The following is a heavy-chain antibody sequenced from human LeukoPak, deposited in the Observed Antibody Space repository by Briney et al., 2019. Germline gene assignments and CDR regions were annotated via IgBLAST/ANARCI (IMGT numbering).Heavy chain of an antibody. V-gene: IGHV4-31*03. D-gene: IGHD5-18*01. Sequence: SQTLSLTCTVSGGSISSGGYYWSWIRQHPGKGLEWIGYIFHSGSTYYNPSLKSRVTMSVDTSKNQFSLKLSSVTAADTAAYYCARDGGYSYGSHGMDVWGQGSTVTVSS. J-gene: IGHJ6*02. CDR3: ARDGGYSYGSHGMDV. CDR1: GGSISSGGYY. CDR2: IFHSGST.